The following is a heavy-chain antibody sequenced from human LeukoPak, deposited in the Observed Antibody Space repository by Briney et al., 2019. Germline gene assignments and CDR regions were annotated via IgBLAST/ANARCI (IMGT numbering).Heavy chain of an antibody. Sequence: GGSLRLSCAASGFTFSSSAMSWVRQAPGKGLEWVTAISNNGGYTYYADSVQGRFTISRDNSKSTLCLQMNSLRAEDTAVYYCAKQLGYCSDGSCYFPYWGQGTLVTVSS. J-gene: IGHJ4*02. V-gene: IGHV3-23*01. D-gene: IGHD2-15*01. CDR3: AKQLGYCSDGSCYFPY. CDR2: ISNNGGYT. CDR1: GFTFSSSA.